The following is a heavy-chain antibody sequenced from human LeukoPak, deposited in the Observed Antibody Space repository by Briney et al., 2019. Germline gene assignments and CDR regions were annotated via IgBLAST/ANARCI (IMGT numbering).Heavy chain of an antibody. J-gene: IGHJ4*02. V-gene: IGHV1-2*02. CDR3: GRAALGMAADY. Sequence: ASVKVSCKASGYTFTGYYIHWVRQAPGQGLEWMAWINPNSGDTNCLQKFQGRVTMTRDTSISTAYMELSGLRSDDTAAYFCGRAALGMAADYWGQGTLVTVSS. CDR2: INPNSGDT. D-gene: IGHD5-24*01. CDR1: GYTFTGYY.